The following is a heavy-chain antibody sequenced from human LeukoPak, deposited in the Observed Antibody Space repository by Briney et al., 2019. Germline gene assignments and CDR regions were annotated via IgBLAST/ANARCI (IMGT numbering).Heavy chain of an antibody. J-gene: IGHJ4*02. CDR1: GYNFGSHW. CDR2: IYPGDSEI. CDR3: ARTVKQTFFFEH. D-gene: IGHD3-10*01. Sequence: GESLKISCQGSGYNFGSHWIGWVRQMPGKGLEWIGIIYPGDSEIRLTPSFQGQVTLSVDNSINTAYLQWSSLKASDAAMFYCARTVKQTFFFEHWGQGTPVSVSS. V-gene: IGHV5-51*01.